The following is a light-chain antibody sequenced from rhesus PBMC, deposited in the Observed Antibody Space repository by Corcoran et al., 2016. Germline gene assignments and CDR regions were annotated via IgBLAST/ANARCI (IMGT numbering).Light chain of an antibody. CDR2: EAS. J-gene: IGKJ2*01. CDR1: QGIGTW. CDR3: QQYNNSPYS. V-gene: IGKV1S6*01. Sequence: DIQMPQSPSSLSASVGDIVTITCRASQGIGTWLAWYQQKPGTTPNLLSYEASRLESGGPARFRGSGSGTDCTLTISSLQPEDIGTYYCQQYNNSPYSFGQGTNGEIK.